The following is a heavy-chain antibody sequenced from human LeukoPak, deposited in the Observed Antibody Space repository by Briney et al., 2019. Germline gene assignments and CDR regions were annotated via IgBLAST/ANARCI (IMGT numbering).Heavy chain of an antibody. CDR3: ARDRASYYYDGSDY. V-gene: IGHV1-18*04. CDR1: GYTFTSYY. CDR2: ISAYNGNT. D-gene: IGHD3-22*01. Sequence: ASVKVSCKASGYTFTSYYMHWVRQAPGQGLEWVGWISAYNGNTNYAQKLQGRVTMTTDTSTSTAYMELRSLRSDDTAVYYCARDRASYYYDGSDYWGQGTLVTVSS. J-gene: IGHJ4*02.